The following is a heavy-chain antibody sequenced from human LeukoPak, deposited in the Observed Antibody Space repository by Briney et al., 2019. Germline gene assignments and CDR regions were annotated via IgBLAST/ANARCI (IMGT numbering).Heavy chain of an antibody. CDR3: ARGKDREYSFGSFS. J-gene: IGHJ3*01. CDR1: GFTFSSYS. CDR2: ISSSSSYI. V-gene: IGHV3-21*01. D-gene: IGHD5-18*01. Sequence: GGSLRLSCAASGFTFSSYSMNWVRQAPGKGLEWVSSISSSSSYIYYADSVKGRFTISRDNAKNTLYLQMNSLRAEDTAVYYCARGKDREYSFGSFSWGQGTMVTVSS.